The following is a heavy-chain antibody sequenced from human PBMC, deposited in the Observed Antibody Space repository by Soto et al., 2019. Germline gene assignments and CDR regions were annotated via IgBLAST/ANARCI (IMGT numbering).Heavy chain of an antibody. V-gene: IGHV4-30-4*01. CDR3: ARDNILGILYGGMDV. D-gene: IGHD3-3*01. CDR2: IYYSGST. J-gene: IGHJ6*02. CDR1: GGSISSGDYY. Sequence: PSWTLSLTCTVSGGSISSGDYYWSWIRQPPGKGLEWIGYIYYSGSTYYNPSLKSRVTISVDTSKNQFSLKLSSVTAADTAVYYCARDNILGILYGGMDVWGQATTGTVYS.